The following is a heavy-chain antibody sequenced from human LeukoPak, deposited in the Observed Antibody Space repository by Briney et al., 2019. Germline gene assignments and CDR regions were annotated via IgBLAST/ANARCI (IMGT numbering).Heavy chain of an antibody. Sequence: GGSLRLSCVASGLTFSSYAMSWVRQAPGKGLEWVSAISGSGGSTYYADSVKGRFTISRDNSKNTLYLQMNSLRAEDTAVYYCAKDIASYGRRVFDYWGQGTLVTVSS. CDR3: AKDIASYGRRVFDY. CDR1: GLTFSSYA. V-gene: IGHV3-23*01. J-gene: IGHJ4*02. CDR2: ISGSGGST. D-gene: IGHD5-18*01.